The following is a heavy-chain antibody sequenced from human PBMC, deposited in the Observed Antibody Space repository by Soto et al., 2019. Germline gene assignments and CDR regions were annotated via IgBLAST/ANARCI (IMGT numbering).Heavy chain of an antibody. Sequence: ASVKVSCKASGYTFTSYAMHWVRQAPGQRLEWMGWINAGNGNTRYSQKFQGRITITRDTSATTAYMELSSLRSEDTAVYYCARGLGSGTYYNHYDWFDPWGQGTLVTVSS. CDR3: ARGLGSGTYYNHYDWFDP. J-gene: IGHJ5*02. CDR2: INAGNGNT. V-gene: IGHV1-3*01. CDR1: GYTFTSYA. D-gene: IGHD3-10*01.